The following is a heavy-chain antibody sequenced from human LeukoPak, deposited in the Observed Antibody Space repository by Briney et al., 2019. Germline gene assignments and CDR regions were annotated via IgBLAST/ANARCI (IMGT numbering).Heavy chain of an antibody. CDR2: IWYDGSNK. J-gene: IGHJ4*02. D-gene: IGHD3-10*01. CDR3: AREDYGAGSKYFDY. V-gene: IGHV3-33*01. Sequence: GGSLRLSCAASGFTFSSYGMHWVRQAPGKGLEWVAVIWYDGSNKYYADSVKGRFTISRDNSKNTLYLQMNSLRAEDTAVYYCAREDYGAGSKYFDYWAQEPRVTVSS. CDR1: GFTFSSYG.